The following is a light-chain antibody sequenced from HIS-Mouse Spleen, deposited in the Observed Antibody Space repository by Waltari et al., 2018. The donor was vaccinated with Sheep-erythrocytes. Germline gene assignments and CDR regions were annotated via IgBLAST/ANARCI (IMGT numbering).Light chain of an antibody. CDR2: EGS. CDR3: CSYAGSSTPWV. V-gene: IGLV2-23*01. J-gene: IGLJ3*02. Sequence: QSALTQPASVSGSPGQPITISCTGTSSDVGCYNRPSWYQQHPGKAPKLMIYEGSKRPSGVSNRFSGSKSGNTASLTISGLQAEDEADYYCCSYAGSSTPWVFGGGTKLTVL. CDR1: SSDVGCYNR.